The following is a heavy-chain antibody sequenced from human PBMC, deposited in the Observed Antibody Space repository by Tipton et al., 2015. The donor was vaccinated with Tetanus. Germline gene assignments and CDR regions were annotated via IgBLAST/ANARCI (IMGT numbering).Heavy chain of an antibody. J-gene: IGHJ4*02. CDR1: GYIFNNYW. V-gene: IGHV5-51*01. CDR2: IYPGDSDT. Sequence: QLVQSGGEVKKPGESLKISCKGSGYIFNNYWIGWVRQKPGKGLAWMGIIYPGDSDTRYSPSLQGQVTISVDRSIKTAYLQWSSLKASDTSMFYCARAHCTDGVCNFDFWGQGALVTVAS. CDR3: ARAHCTDGVCNFDF. D-gene: IGHD2-8*01.